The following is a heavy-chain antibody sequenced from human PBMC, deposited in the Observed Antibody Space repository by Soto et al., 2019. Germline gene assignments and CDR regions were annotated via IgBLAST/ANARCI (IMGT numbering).Heavy chain of an antibody. D-gene: IGHD3-9*01. Sequence: GGSLRLSCAASGFTFSSYAMSWVRQAPGKGLEWVSAISGSGGSTYYADSVKGRFTISRDNSKNTLYLQMNSLRAEDTAVYYCAKCGGDILTGYRYYMDVWGKGTTVTVSS. J-gene: IGHJ6*03. V-gene: IGHV3-23*01. CDR1: GFTFSSYA. CDR3: AKCGGDILTGYRYYMDV. CDR2: ISGSGGST.